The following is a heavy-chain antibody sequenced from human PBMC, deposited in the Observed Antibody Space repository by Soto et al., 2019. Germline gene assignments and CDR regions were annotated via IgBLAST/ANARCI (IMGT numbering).Heavy chain of an antibody. V-gene: IGHV4-30-4*01. D-gene: IGHD2-21*02. CDR3: ARERVTAHYYYYGMDV. CDR1: GGSISSGDYY. Sequence: SETLSLTCTVSGGSISSGDYYWSWIRQPPGKGLEWIGYIYYSGSTYYNPSLKSRVTISVDTSKNQFSLKLSSVTAADTAVYYCARERVTAHYYYYGMDVWGQGTTVTVSS. CDR2: IYYSGST. J-gene: IGHJ6*02.